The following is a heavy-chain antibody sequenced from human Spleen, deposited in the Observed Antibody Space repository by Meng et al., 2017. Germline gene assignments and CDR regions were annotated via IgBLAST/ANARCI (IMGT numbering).Heavy chain of an antibody. CDR3: ARGPTTMAHDFDY. D-gene: IGHD4-11*01. CDR2: INHSGST. CDR1: GGSFGDYY. V-gene: IGHV4-34*01. Sequence: GRIPQGGEGRLKRSETLCPACVVSGGSFGDYYWSWIRQPPGKGLEWIGEINHSGSTNYNPSLESRATISVDTSQNNLSLKLSSVTAADSAVYYCARGPTTMAHDFDYWGQGTLVTVSS. J-gene: IGHJ4*02.